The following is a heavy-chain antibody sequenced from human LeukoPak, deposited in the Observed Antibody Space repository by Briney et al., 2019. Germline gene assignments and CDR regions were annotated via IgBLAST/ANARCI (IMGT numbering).Heavy chain of an antibody. Sequence: GGSLRLSCAASGFTFSSYGMHWVRQAPGEGLEWVAVISYDGSNKYYADSVKGRFTIYRDNSKNTLYLQMNSLRAEDTAVYYCAKDLNCVPEGGFWSGYYYYYYGMDVWGQGTTVTVSS. CDR2: ISYDGSNK. CDR1: GFTFSSYG. CDR3: AKDLNCVPEGGFWSGYYYYYYGMDV. D-gene: IGHD3-3*01. J-gene: IGHJ6*02. V-gene: IGHV3-30*18.